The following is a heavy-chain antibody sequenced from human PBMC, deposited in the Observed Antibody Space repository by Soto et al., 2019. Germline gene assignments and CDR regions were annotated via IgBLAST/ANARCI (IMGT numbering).Heavy chain of an antibody. J-gene: IGHJ6*02. CDR2: ISGSGGST. CDR3: AKDLTKAPADHNYYYYGMDV. Sequence: GGSLRLSCAASGFTFSSYAMSWVRQAPGKGLEWVSAISGSGGSTYYADSVKGRFTISRGNSKNTLYLQMNSLRAEDTAVYYCAKDLTKAPADHNYYYYGMDVWGQGTTVTVSS. V-gene: IGHV3-23*01. D-gene: IGHD6-13*01. CDR1: GFTFSSYA.